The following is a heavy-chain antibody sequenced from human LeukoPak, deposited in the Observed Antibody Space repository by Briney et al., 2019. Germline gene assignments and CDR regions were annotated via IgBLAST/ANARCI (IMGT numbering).Heavy chain of an antibody. D-gene: IGHD1-26*01. V-gene: IGHV4-39*01. CDR2: IYYSGST. CDR1: GFTFSSYA. CDR3: ARGAYSGSQTIHYYYYGMDV. J-gene: IGHJ6*02. Sequence: PGGSLRLSCAASGFTFSSYAISWVRQAPGKGLEWIGSIYYSGSTYYNPSLKSRVTISVDTSKNKFFLKLSSVTAADTAVYYCARGAYSGSQTIHYYYYGMDVWGQGTTVTVSS.